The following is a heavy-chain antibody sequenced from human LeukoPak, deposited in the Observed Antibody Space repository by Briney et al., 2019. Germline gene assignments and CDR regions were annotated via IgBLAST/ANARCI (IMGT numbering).Heavy chain of an antibody. CDR2: IYYSGST. Sequence: SETLSLTCTVSGGSISSYYWSWIRQPPGKGLEWIGYIYYSGSTNYNPSLKSRVTISVDTSKNQFSLKLSSVTAADTAVYYCARVGYYGSGCYYFDYWGQGTLVTVSS. CDR1: GGSISSYY. V-gene: IGHV4-59*01. J-gene: IGHJ4*02. D-gene: IGHD3-10*01. CDR3: ARVGYYGSGCYYFDY.